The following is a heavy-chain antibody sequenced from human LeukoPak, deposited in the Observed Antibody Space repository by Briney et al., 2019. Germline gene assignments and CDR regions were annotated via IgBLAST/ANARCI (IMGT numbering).Heavy chain of an antibody. CDR3: ARDGSSGYFGAFDI. V-gene: IGHV3-53*01. Sequence: TGGSLRLSCAASGFTVSSNYMSWVRQAPGKGLEWVSVIYSGGSTYYADSVKGRFTISRDNSKNTLYLQMNSLRAEDTAVYYCARDGSSGYFGAFDIWGQGTMVTVSS. CDR2: IYSGGST. CDR1: GFTVSSNY. D-gene: IGHD3-22*01. J-gene: IGHJ3*02.